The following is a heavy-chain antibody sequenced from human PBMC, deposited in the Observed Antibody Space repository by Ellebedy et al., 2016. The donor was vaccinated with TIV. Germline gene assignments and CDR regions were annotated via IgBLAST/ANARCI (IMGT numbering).Heavy chain of an antibody. CDR1: GFTFSIYA. CDR2: ISGSGDST. D-gene: IGHD5-12*01. V-gene: IGHV3-23*01. Sequence: GESLKISCAASGFTFSIYAMSWVRQAPGKGLEWVSLISGSGDSTYYADSVKGRFTISRDNAKNSLYLHMNSLRDEDTAVYYCARGGYGDYWGQGTLVTVSS. J-gene: IGHJ4*02. CDR3: ARGGYGDY.